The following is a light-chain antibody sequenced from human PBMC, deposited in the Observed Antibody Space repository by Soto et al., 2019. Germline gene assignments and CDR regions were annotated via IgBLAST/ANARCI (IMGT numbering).Light chain of an antibody. CDR3: QQYGNSPIT. CDR1: QSVSSN. J-gene: IGKJ5*01. V-gene: IGKV3-20*01. CDR2: GAS. Sequence: EILMTQSPATLSVSPGERATLSCRASQSVSSNLAWYQQKPGQAPRLLIYGASTRATGIPDRFSGSGSGTDFTLTISRLEPEDSAVYYCQQYGNSPITFGQGTRLEIK.